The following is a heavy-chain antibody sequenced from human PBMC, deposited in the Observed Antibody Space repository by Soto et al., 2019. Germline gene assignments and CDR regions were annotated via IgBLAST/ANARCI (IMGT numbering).Heavy chain of an antibody. CDR1: GYTFTSYG. CDR2: FDAEDGKT. V-gene: IGHV1-24*01. J-gene: IGHJ4*02. Sequence: GASVKVSCKASGYTFTSYGISWVRQAPGKGLEWMGGFDAEDGKTIYAQKFQGRVTMTEDTSTDTAYMELSSLRSEDTAVYYCATRPSSGWYFFPHWGQGTLVTVSS. CDR3: ATRPSSGWYFFPH. D-gene: IGHD6-19*01.